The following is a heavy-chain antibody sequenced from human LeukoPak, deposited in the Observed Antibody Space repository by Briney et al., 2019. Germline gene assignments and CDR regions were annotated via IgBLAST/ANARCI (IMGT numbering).Heavy chain of an antibody. D-gene: IGHD3-22*01. J-gene: IGHJ3*02. Sequence: PGGSLRLSCAASGFPFSSFGMHWVRQAPGKGLEWVSFIRYDGSNKYYTDSVEGRFTIYRDNSRNTLHLQMNSLRTEDTAVYYCVKDREVDSSYTNCNIYEAFDMWGQGTMVTVSS. CDR2: IRYDGSNK. V-gene: IGHV3-30*02. CDR3: VKDREVDSSYTNCNIYEAFDM. CDR1: GFPFSSFG.